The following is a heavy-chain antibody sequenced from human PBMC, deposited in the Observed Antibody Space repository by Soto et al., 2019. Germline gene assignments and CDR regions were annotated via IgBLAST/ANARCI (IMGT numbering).Heavy chain of an antibody. CDR1: GYTFTSYG. V-gene: IGHV1-18*01. J-gene: IGHJ4*02. D-gene: IGHD2-15*01. Sequence: SGRVSRNASGYTFTSYGISWVRQAPVQGLEWMGWISAYNGNTNYAQKLQGRVTMTTDTSTSAAYMELRSLRSDDTAVYYCARRINIHGYCSGGSCFAFDYWGQGTLVTVSS. CDR3: ARRINIHGYCSGGSCFAFDY. CDR2: ISAYNGNT.